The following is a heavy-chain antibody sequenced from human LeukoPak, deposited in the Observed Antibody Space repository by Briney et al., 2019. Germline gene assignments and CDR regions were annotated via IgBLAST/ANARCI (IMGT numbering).Heavy chain of an antibody. D-gene: IGHD6-13*01. Sequence: SETLSLTCAVYGGSFSGYYWSWIRQPPGKGLEWIGEINHSGSTNYNPSLKSRVTISVDTSKNQFSLKLSSVTAADTAVYYCATSDDAAGGPYWGQGTLVTVSS. CDR1: GGSFSGYY. CDR2: INHSGST. J-gene: IGHJ4*02. V-gene: IGHV4-34*01. CDR3: ATSDDAAGGPY.